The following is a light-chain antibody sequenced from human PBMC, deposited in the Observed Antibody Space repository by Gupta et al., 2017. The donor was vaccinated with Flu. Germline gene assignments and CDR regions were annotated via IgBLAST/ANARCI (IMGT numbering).Light chain of an antibody. J-gene: IGKJ1*01. Sequence: PGPLSLSPGERATRSCRASQSVSRYINWYQQRPGQAPGLLIFGSSSRATGIPDRFSGSGSGTDFTLTISRLEPEDFAVYYCQQYDSSPWTFGQGTKVEIK. CDR3: QQYDSSPWT. CDR1: QSVSRY. V-gene: IGKV3-20*01. CDR2: GSS.